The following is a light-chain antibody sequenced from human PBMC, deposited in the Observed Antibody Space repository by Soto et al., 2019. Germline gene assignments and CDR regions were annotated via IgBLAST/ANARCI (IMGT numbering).Light chain of an antibody. CDR2: SSN. CDR3: AAWDDSLNGVV. Sequence: QSVLTQPPSASGTPGQRVTISCSGSSSNIGSNSVNWYQQLPGTAPKLLMYSSNQRPSGVPDRFSGSKSSTSASLAISGLQSEDEADYYCAAWDDSLNGVVFGGGTKLTVL. J-gene: IGLJ2*01. CDR1: SSNIGSNS. V-gene: IGLV1-44*01.